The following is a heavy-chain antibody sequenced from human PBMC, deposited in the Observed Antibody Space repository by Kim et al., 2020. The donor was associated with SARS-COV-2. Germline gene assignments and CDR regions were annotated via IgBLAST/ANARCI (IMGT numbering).Heavy chain of an antibody. CDR3: ASGELVDY. D-gene: IGHD3-10*01. CDR2: GSNK. Sequence: GSNKYYADSVKGRFTISRDNSKNTLYLQMNSLRAEDTAVYYCASGELVDYWGQGTLVTVSS. V-gene: IGHV3-33*01. J-gene: IGHJ4*02.